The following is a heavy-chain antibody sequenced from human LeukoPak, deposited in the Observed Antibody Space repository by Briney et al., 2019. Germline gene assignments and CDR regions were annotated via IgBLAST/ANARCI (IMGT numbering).Heavy chain of an antibody. J-gene: IGHJ6*03. D-gene: IGHD3-3*01. CDR1: GFTFSSYW. CDR3: ARDKDDFWSGYYTNYYYYYMDV. Sequence: GGSLRLSCAASGFTFSSYWMSWVRQAPGKGLEWVANIKQDGSEKYYVDSVKGRFTISRDNAKNSLYLQMNSLRAEDTAVYYCARDKDDFWSGYYTNYYYYYMDVWGKGTTVTISS. V-gene: IGHV3-7*01. CDR2: IKQDGSEK.